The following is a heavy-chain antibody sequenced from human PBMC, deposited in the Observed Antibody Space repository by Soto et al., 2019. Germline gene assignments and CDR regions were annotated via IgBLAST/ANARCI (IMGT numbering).Heavy chain of an antibody. Sequence: GGSLRLSCAASGFTFSSYSMNWVRQAPGKGLDWVSSISSSSSYIYYADSVKGRFTISRDNAKNSLYLQMNSLRAEDTAVYYCARDLSIAARRSAFDIWGQGTMVTVSS. CDR2: ISSSSSYI. V-gene: IGHV3-21*01. CDR3: ARDLSIAARRSAFDI. CDR1: GFTFSSYS. D-gene: IGHD6-6*01. J-gene: IGHJ3*02.